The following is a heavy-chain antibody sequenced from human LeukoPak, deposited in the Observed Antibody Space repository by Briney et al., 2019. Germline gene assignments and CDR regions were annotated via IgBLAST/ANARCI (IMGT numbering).Heavy chain of an antibody. J-gene: IGHJ6*03. Sequence: GASVKVSCKASGYTFTSYGISWMRQAPGQGLEWMGWISAYNGNTNYAQKLQGRVTMTTDTSTSTAYMELRSLRSDDTAVYYCARDQVVRYYDSSGYMDVWGKGTTVTISS. CDR3: ARDQVVRYYDSSGYMDV. CDR2: ISAYNGNT. D-gene: IGHD3-22*01. V-gene: IGHV1-18*01. CDR1: GYTFTSYG.